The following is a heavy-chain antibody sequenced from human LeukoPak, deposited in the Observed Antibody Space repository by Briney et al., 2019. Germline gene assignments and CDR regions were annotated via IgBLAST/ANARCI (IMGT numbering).Heavy chain of an antibody. D-gene: IGHD1-26*01. CDR2: ISYDGSNK. Sequence: HPGRSLRLSCAASGFTFSSYGMHWVRQAPGKGLEWVAVISYDGSNKYYADSVKGRFTISRDNSKNTLYLRMNSLRAEDTAVYYCAKDLQEPGDYWGQGTLVTVSS. CDR1: GFTFSSYG. V-gene: IGHV3-30*18. J-gene: IGHJ4*02. CDR3: AKDLQEPGDY.